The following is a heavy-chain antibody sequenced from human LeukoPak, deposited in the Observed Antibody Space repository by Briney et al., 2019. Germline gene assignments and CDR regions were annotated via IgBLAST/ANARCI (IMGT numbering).Heavy chain of an antibody. D-gene: IGHD3-9*01. CDR3: VRLLRYFVRHRSNYFDY. V-gene: IGHV4-39*01. CDR2: IYYSGST. Sequence: SETLSLTCTVSGGSISSSSYYWGWIRQPPGKGLEWIGSIYYSGSTYYNPSLKSRVTISVDTSKNQFSLKLSSVTAADTAVYYCVRLLRYFVRHRSNYFDYWGQGTLVTVSS. CDR1: GGSISSSSYY. J-gene: IGHJ4*02.